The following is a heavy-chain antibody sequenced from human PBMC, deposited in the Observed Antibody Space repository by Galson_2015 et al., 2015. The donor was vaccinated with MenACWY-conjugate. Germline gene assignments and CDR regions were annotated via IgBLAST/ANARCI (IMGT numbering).Heavy chain of an antibody. CDR1: RISFRTYN. Sequence: SLRLSCAASRISFRTYNMNWVRQAPGKGLEWVSYISSTSTTIYYADSVKGRFTISRDNAKNSLYLQMNSLRDEDTAVYYCARDCGSGTYYMGWFDPWGQGTLVTVSS. J-gene: IGHJ5*02. CDR2: ISSTSTTI. CDR3: ARDCGSGTYYMGWFDP. D-gene: IGHD3-10*01. V-gene: IGHV3-48*02.